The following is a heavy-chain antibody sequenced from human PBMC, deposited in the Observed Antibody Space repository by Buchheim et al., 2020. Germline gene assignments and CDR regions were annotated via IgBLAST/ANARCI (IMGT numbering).Heavy chain of an antibody. V-gene: IGHV4-4*02. CDR2: IYHSGST. CDR1: GGSISSSNW. CDR3: ARVYCSSTSCHKYYYGMDV. J-gene: IGHJ6*02. D-gene: IGHD2-2*01. Sequence: QVQLQESGPGLVKPSGTLSLTCAVSGGSISSSNWWSWVRQPPGKGLEWIGEIYHSGSTNYKPSLKSRVTITRDKPKKQFSLKLSSVTAADTAVYYCARVYCSSTSCHKYYYGMDVWGQGTT.